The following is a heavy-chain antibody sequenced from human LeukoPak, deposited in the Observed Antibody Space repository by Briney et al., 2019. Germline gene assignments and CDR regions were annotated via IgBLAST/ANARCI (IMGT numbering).Heavy chain of an antibody. Sequence: ASVKVSCKASGYTFTGYYMNWVRQAPGQGLEWMGRINPNSGGTNYAQKFQGRVTMTRDTSISTAYMELSRLRSDDTAVYYCARVRLTIFGVVITYGMDVWGQGTTVTVSS. CDR3: ARVRLTIFGVVITYGMDV. CDR2: INPNSGGT. J-gene: IGHJ6*02. CDR1: GYTFTGYY. D-gene: IGHD3-3*01. V-gene: IGHV1-2*06.